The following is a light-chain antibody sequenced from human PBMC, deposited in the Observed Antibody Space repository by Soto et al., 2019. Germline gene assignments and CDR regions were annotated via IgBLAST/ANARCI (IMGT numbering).Light chain of an antibody. V-gene: IGKV1-39*01. J-gene: IGKJ2*01. Sequence: DIQMTQSPSSLSASVGDRVTITCRASQSISTYLNWYQQKPGKAPTLLMYGASSLQSGVPSRFRGSVSGTDFTLAVSSLQPEDFATYSWQQSYSTPHTFGQGTKLEI. CDR1: QSISTY. CDR3: QQSYSTPHT. CDR2: GAS.